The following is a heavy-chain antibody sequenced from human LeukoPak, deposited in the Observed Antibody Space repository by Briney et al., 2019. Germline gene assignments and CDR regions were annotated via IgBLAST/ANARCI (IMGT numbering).Heavy chain of an antibody. CDR1: GFTYANYA. CDR2: ITGTGGRGGI. J-gene: IGHJ4*02. D-gene: IGHD2-8*02. CDR3: AKGDRGHCTGVKCYPFDY. V-gene: IGHV3-23*01. Sequence: PGGSLRLSCVASGFTYANYAMNWVRQAPAKRLEGVASITGTGGRGGIYYADSVKGRVTISRDHSKNTLFLQMSSLRAEDTAVYHCAKGDRGHCTGVKCYPFDYWGQGTVVTVSS.